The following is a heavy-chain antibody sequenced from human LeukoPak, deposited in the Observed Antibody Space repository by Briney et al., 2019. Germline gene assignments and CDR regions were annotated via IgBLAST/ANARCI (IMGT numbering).Heavy chain of an antibody. CDR3: ARDGSRGYITAATFDY. CDR1: GYTFTGYY. CDR2: INPNSGGT. V-gene: IGHV1-2*02. Sequence: GASVKVSCKASGYTFTGYYMHWVRQAPGQGLEWMGWINPNSGGTNYAQKFQGRVTMTRDTSISTAYMELSSPRSEDTAVYYCARDGSRGYITAATFDYWGQGTLVTVSS. J-gene: IGHJ4*02. D-gene: IGHD2-2*01.